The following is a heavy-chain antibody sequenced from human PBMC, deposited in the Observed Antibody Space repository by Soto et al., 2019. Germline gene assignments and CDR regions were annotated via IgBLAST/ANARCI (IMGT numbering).Heavy chain of an antibody. Sequence: PGGSLRLSCAASGFTFSDHYMDWVRQAPGKGLEWVGRTRNKANSYTTEYAASVKGRFTISRDGSKNSLYLQMNSLKTEDTAVYYCARLTTVTPNAYYYGMDVWGQGTTVTVSS. D-gene: IGHD4-17*01. CDR1: GFTFSDHY. J-gene: IGHJ6*02. CDR3: ARLTTVTPNAYYYGMDV. V-gene: IGHV3-72*01. CDR2: TRNKANSYTT.